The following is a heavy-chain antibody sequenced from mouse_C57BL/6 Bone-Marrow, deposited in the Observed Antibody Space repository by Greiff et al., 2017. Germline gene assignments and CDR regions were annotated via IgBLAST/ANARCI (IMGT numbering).Heavy chain of an antibody. CDR2: INPNNGGT. CDR1: GYTFTDYY. V-gene: IGHV1-26*01. D-gene: IGHD1-1*02. J-gene: IGHJ4*01. Sequence: EVQLQQSGPELVKPGASVKISCTASGYTFTDYYMHWVKQSHGKSLEWIGGINPNNGGTSYNQKFKGKATLTVDKSSSTAYMELRSLTSEDSAVYYCSRYDYGTQDAIGYWGQGTSVTVAS. CDR3: SRYDYGTQDAIGY.